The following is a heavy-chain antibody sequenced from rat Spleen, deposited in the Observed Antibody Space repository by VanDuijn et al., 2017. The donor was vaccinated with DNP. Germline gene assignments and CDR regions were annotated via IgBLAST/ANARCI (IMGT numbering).Heavy chain of an antibody. CDR1: GFTFSNSD. J-gene: IGHJ2*01. CDR3: ARPGLGTIDY. V-gene: IGHV5-25*01. Sequence: EVQLVESGGGLVQPGRSMKLSCAASGFTFSNSDMAWVRQAPTKGLEWVASISTSGGSTYYRDAVKGRFTISRDNAKSTLYLQMDSLRSEDTATYYCARPGLGTIDYWGQGVMVTVSS. CDR2: ISTSGGST. D-gene: IGHD4-2*01.